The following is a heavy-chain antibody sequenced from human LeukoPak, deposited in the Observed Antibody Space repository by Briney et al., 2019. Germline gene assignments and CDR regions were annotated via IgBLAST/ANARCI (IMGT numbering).Heavy chain of an antibody. J-gene: IGHJ5*02. CDR1: GGSISSYY. CDR3: ARQDHYDFWSGSINWFDP. Sequence: SQTLSLTCTVSGGSISSYYCSWIRQPPGKGLEWIGYIYYSGSTNYNPSLKSRVTISVDTSKNQFSLKLSSVTAADTAVYYCARQDHYDFWSGSINWFDPWGQGTLVTVSS. D-gene: IGHD3-3*01. V-gene: IGHV4-59*08. CDR2: IYYSGST.